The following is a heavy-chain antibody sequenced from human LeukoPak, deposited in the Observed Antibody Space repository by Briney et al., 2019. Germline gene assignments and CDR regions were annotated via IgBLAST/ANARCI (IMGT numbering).Heavy chain of an antibody. Sequence: SETLSLTCAVYGGSFSNYYWSCIRQSPGKGPEWIGEINHSGSTNYNPSLKSRVTMSVDTSKNQFSLNLSSVTAADTAVYYCHLVRGGGYFDYWGQGTLVTVSS. CDR1: GGSFSNYY. D-gene: IGHD3-10*01. CDR3: HLVRGGGYFDY. V-gene: IGHV4-34*01. CDR2: INHSGST. J-gene: IGHJ4*02.